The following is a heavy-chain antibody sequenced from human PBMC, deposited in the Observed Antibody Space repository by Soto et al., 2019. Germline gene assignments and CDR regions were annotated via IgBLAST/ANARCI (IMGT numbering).Heavy chain of an antibody. CDR1: GFTFSSYA. CDR3: AKRPDWLLFFGY. J-gene: IGHJ4*02. V-gene: IGHV3-23*01. Sequence: EVQLLESGGGLVQPGGSLRLSCAASGFTFSSYAMNWVRQAPGKGLEWVSAISGSGGSTYYADSVKGRFTISRDNSKNTLYLQMNSLRAEDTAVYYCAKRPDWLLFFGYWGQGTLVTVSS. D-gene: IGHD3-9*01. CDR2: ISGSGGST.